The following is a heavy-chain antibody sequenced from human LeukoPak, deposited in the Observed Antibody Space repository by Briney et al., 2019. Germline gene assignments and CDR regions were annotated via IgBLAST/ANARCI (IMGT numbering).Heavy chain of an antibody. CDR2: INHSGST. CDR1: GGSFSGYY. CDR3: ARGEPDYYDSSGYYSGSPNWFDP. D-gene: IGHD3-22*01. Sequence: PSETLSLTCAVYGGSFSGYYWSWIRQPPGKGLEWIGEINHSGSTNYNPSLKSRVTISVDTSKNQFSLKLSSVTAADTAVYYCARGEPDYYDSSGYYSGSPNWFDPWGQGTLVTVSS. V-gene: IGHV4-34*01. J-gene: IGHJ5*02.